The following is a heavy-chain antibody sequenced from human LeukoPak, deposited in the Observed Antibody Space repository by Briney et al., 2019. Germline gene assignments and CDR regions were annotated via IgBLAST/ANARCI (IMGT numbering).Heavy chain of an antibody. J-gene: IGHJ5*02. D-gene: IGHD3-3*01. Sequence: SQTLSLTCTVSGGSISSGGYYWSWVRQHPGKGLEWIGYIYYSGSTYYNPSLKSRVTISVDTSKNQFSLKLSSVTAADTAVYYCARVGVVEWLSNNWFDPWGQGTLVTVSS. CDR1: GGSISSGGYY. V-gene: IGHV4-31*03. CDR3: ARVGVVEWLSNNWFDP. CDR2: IYYSGST.